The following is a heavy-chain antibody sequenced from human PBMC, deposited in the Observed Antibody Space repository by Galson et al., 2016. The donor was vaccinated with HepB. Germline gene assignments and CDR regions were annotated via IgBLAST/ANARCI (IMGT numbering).Heavy chain of an antibody. D-gene: IGHD2/OR15-2a*01. J-gene: IGHJ4*02. V-gene: IGHV4-59*11. CDR2: VHYSGTT. Sequence: ISGHYWSWIRQPPGKGLEWIGYVHYSGTTNYNPSLKSRVTISIDTSNNHFSLRLTSVTAADTALYFCARQYWGGPSDYWGPGTLVTVSS. CDR3: ARQYWGGPSDY. CDR1: ISGHY.